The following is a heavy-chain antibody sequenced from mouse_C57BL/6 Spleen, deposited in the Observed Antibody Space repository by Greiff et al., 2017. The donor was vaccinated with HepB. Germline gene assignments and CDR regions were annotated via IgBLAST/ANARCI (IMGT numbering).Heavy chain of an antibody. J-gene: IGHJ2*01. CDR1: GYAFSSSW. Sequence: QVQLQQSGPELVKPGASVKISCKASGYAFSSSWMNWVKQRPGKGLEWIGRIYPGDGDTNYNGKFKGKATLTADKSSSTAYMQLSSLTSEDSAVYFCARWKTYYYGSSPLDYWGQGTTLTVSS. CDR2: IYPGDGDT. CDR3: ARWKTYYYGSSPLDY. D-gene: IGHD1-1*01. V-gene: IGHV1-82*01.